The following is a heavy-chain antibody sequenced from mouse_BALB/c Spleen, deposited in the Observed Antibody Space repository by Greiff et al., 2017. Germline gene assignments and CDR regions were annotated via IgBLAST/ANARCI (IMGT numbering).Heavy chain of an antibody. D-gene: IGHD1-1*01. V-gene: IGHV3-8*02. Sequence: VQLHQSGPSLVKPSQTLSLTCSVTGDSITSGYWNWIRKFPGNKLEYMGDISYSGSTYYNPSLKSRISITRDTSKNQYYLQLNSVTTEDTATYYCARDYGSSYWFAYWGQGTLVTVSA. CDR3: ARDYGSSYWFAY. J-gene: IGHJ3*01. CDR2: ISYSGST. CDR1: GDSITSGY.